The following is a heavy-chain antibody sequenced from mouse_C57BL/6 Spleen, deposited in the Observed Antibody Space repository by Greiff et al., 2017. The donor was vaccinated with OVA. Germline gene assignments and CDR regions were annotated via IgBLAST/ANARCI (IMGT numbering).Heavy chain of an antibody. CDR1: GYTFTDYY. Sequence: VQLQQSGPVLVKPGASVKMSCKASGYTFTDYYMNWVKQSHGKSLEWIGVINPYNGGTSYNQKFKGKATLTVDKSSSTAYMELNSLTSEDSAVYYCARATSNYAFAYWGQGTLVTVSA. CDR2: INPYNGGT. D-gene: IGHD2-5*01. CDR3: ARATSNYAFAY. V-gene: IGHV1-19*01. J-gene: IGHJ3*01.